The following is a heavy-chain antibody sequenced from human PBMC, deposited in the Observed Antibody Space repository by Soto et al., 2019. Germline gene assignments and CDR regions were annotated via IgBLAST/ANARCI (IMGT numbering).Heavy chain of an antibody. CDR3: ARDTATYYYGSGSQTFDP. CDR1: GYTFTSYG. CDR2: ISAYNGNT. V-gene: IGHV1-18*01. D-gene: IGHD3-10*01. Sequence: ASVKVSCKASGYTFTSYGISWVRQAPGQGLEWMGWISAYNGNTNYAQKLQGRVTMTTDTSTSTAYMELRSLRSDDTAVYYCARDTATYYYGSGSQTFDPWGQGTLVTVSS. J-gene: IGHJ5*02.